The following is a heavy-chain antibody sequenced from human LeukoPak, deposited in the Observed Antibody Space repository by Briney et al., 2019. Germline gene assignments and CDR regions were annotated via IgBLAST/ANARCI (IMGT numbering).Heavy chain of an antibody. Sequence: GGSLRLSCAASGFTFSSYVMHWVRQAPGKGLEWVAVISYDGSNKYYADSVKGRFTISRDNSKNTLYLQMNSLRAEDTAVYYCARDLPGITVAGATEHWGQGTLATVSS. D-gene: IGHD6-19*01. CDR2: ISYDGSNK. CDR1: GFTFSSYV. V-gene: IGHV3-30*04. J-gene: IGHJ1*01. CDR3: ARDLPGITVAGATEH.